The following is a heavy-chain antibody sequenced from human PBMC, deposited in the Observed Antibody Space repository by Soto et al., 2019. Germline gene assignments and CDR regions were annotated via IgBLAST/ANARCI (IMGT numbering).Heavy chain of an antibody. CDR2: ISGNGSST. V-gene: IGHV3-23*01. D-gene: IGHD6-19*01. J-gene: IGHJ4*02. Sequence: PGGSLRLSCAASGFTFSSYAMNWVRQAPGKGLEWVSVISGNGSSTYYADSVKGRFTISRDNSKSTLYLQMNSLRAEDTAVYYCASRSSGWYFDYWGQGTLVTVSS. CDR1: GFTFSSYA. CDR3: ASRSSGWYFDY.